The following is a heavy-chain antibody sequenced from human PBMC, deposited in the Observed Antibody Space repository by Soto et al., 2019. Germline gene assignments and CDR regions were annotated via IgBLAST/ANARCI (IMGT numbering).Heavy chain of an antibody. J-gene: IGHJ4*02. CDR3: ARIGSVAGRTYYFDY. CDR1: VFTCSSYC. V-gene: IGHV3-74*01. Sequence: GALRLSCAASVFTCSSYCMHWVRQAPGKGLVWVSRINSDGSSTSYADSVKGRFTISRDNAKNTLYLQMNSLRAEDTAVYYCARIGSVAGRTYYFDYWGQGTLVTVSS. D-gene: IGHD6-19*01. CDR2: INSDGSST.